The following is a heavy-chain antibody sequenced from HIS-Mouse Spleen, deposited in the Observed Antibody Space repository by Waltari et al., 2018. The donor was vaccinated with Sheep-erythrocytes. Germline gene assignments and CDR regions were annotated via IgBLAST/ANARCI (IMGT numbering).Heavy chain of an antibody. V-gene: IGHV2-70*01. J-gene: IGHJ6*02. CDR1: GFSLSTSGMC. CDR2: IDWDDDK. Sequence: TLTCTFSGFSLSTSGMCVSWIRQPPGKALEWLALIDWDDDKYYSTSLKTRLTISKDTSKNQVVLTMTNMDPVDTATYYCARTPRDYDFWSGYYFYYYGMDVWGQGTTVTVSS. CDR3: ARTPRDYDFWSGYYFYYYGMDV. D-gene: IGHD3-3*01.